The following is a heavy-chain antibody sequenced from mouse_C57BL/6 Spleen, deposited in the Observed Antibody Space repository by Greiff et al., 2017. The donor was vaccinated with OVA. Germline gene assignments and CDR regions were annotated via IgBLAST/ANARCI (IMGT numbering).Heavy chain of an antibody. Sequence: EVKLVESGPELVKPGDSVKISCKASGYSFTGYFMNWVMQSHGKSLEWIGRINPYNGDTFYNQKFKGKATLTVDKSSSTAHMELRSLTSEDSAVYYCARENYQAMDYWGQGTSVTVSS. CDR2: INPYNGDT. D-gene: IGHD1-1*02. CDR1: GYSFTGYF. V-gene: IGHV1-20*01. CDR3: ARENYQAMDY. J-gene: IGHJ4*01.